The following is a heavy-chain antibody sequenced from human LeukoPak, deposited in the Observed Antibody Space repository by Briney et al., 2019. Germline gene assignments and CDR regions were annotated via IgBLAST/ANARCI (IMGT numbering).Heavy chain of an antibody. D-gene: IGHD2-15*01. CDR2: IKQDGSEK. Sequence: GGSLRLSCAASGFAFSSYWMSWVRQAPGKGLEWVANIKQDGSEKYYVDSVKGRFTISRDNAKNSLYLQMNSLRAEDTAVYYCARGAFVAATPSGYYFDYWGQGTLVTVSS. CDR1: GFAFSSYW. CDR3: ARGAFVAATPSGYYFDY. V-gene: IGHV3-7*01. J-gene: IGHJ4*02.